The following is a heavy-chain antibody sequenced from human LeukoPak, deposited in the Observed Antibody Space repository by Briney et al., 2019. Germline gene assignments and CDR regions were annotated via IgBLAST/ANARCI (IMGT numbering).Heavy chain of an antibody. J-gene: IGHJ4*02. Sequence: GASVKVSCKASGYTFTSYYMHWVRQAPGQGLEWMGIINPSGGSTSYAQMFQGRVTMTRDTSTSTVYMELSSLRSEDTAVYYCARERSSGWYPDCWGQGTLVTVSS. CDR3: ARERSSGWYPDC. CDR1: GYTFTSYY. V-gene: IGHV1-46*01. CDR2: INPSGGST. D-gene: IGHD6-19*01.